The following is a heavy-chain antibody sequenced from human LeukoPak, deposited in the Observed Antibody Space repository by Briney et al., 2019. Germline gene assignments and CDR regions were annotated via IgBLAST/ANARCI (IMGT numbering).Heavy chain of an antibody. D-gene: IGHD6-19*01. CDR1: GYTFTSYA. Sequence: RASVKVSCKASGYTFTSYAMHWVRQAPGQRLEWMRWINAGNGNTKYSQKFQGRVTITRDTSASTAYMELSSLRSEDTAVYYCARDSPPGRWLVAFDYWGQGTLVTVSS. V-gene: IGHV1-3*01. CDR3: ARDSPPGRWLVAFDY. CDR2: INAGNGNT. J-gene: IGHJ4*02.